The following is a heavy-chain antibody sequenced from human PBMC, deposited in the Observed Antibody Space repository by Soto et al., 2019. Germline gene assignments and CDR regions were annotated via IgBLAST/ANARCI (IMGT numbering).Heavy chain of an antibody. CDR2: ISAYNGNT. V-gene: IGHV1-18*01. CDR3: AIYYYDSSGYYYGAFDI. CDR1: GYTFTSYG. J-gene: IGHJ3*02. Sequence: GAPVKVSCKASGYTFTSYGISWVRQAPGQGLEWMGWISAYNGNTNYAQKLQGRVTMTTDTSTSTAYMELRSLRSDDTAVYYCAIYYYDSSGYYYGAFDIWGQGTMVTVSS. D-gene: IGHD3-22*01.